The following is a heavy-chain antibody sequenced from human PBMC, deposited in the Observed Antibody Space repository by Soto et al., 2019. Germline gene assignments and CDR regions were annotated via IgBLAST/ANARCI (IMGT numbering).Heavy chain of an antibody. J-gene: IGHJ4*02. CDR2: INHSGST. CDR3: ARGFRGDDSSGYNDY. D-gene: IGHD3-22*01. V-gene: IGHV4-34*01. Sequence: PSGTLSLTCAVYGGSFSGYYWSWIRQPPGKGLEWIGEINHSGSTNYNPSLKSRVTISVDTSKNQFSLKLSSVTAADTAVYYCARGFRGDDSSGYNDYWGQGTLVTVSS. CDR1: GGSFSGYY.